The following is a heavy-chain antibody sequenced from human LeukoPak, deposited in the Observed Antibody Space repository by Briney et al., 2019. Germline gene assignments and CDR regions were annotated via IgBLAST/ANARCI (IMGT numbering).Heavy chain of an antibody. J-gene: IGHJ5*02. V-gene: IGHV3-72*01. CDR3: ARVLRT. Sequence: GGSLRLSCAASGFTFSDHYMDWVRQAPGKGLEWVGRTRNKASSYTTEYAASVKGRFTISRDDSKNSLYLQMNSLKTEDTAVYYCARVLRTWGQGTLVTVSS. CDR1: GFTFSDHY. CDR2: TRNKASSYTT. D-gene: IGHD3-10*01.